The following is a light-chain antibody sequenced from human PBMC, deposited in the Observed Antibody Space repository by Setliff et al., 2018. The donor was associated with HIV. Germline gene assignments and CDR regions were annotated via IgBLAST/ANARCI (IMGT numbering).Light chain of an antibody. V-gene: IGLV2-14*01. CDR1: TSDIGGYDY. CDR2: EIS. Sequence: QSVLTQPASVSGSPGQSITISCTGTTSDIGGYDYVSWFQQHPGKAPKLIIYEISNRPSGVSSRFSGSKSANTASLIITGLQTEDEADYYCSSYTSTSTLDVFGTGTKGTVL. J-gene: IGLJ1*01. CDR3: SSYTSTSTLDV.